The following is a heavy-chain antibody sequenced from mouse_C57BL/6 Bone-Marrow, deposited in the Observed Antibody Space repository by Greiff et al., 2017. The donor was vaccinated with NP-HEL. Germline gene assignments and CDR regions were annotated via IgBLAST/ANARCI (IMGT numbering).Heavy chain of an antibody. CDR1: GFSLSTSGMG. CDR3: ARSITTVVAFYWYFDV. D-gene: IGHD1-1*01. J-gene: IGHJ1*03. CDR2: IYWDDDK. V-gene: IGHV8-12*01. Sequence: ESGPGILQSSQTLSLTCSFSGFSLSTSGMGVSWIRQPSGKGLEWLAHIYWDDDKRYNPSLKSRLTISKDTSRNQVFLKITSVDTADTATYYCARSITTVVAFYWYFDVWGTGTTVTVSS.